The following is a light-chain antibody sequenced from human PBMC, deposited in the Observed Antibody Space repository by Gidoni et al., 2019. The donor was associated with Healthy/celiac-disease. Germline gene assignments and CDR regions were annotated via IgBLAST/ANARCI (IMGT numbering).Light chain of an antibody. V-gene: IGKV3-20*01. CDR3: QQYGSSSIT. Sequence: EIVLTQSPGTLSLSPGERATLSCRASQRVSSSYLAWYQQKPGQAPRLLIYGASSRATGIPDRFSGSGSGTDFTLTISRLEPEDFAVYYCQQYGSSSITCGQGTRLEIK. J-gene: IGKJ5*01. CDR1: QRVSSSY. CDR2: GAS.